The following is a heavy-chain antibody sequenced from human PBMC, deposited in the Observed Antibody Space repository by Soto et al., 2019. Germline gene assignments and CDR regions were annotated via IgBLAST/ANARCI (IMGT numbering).Heavy chain of an antibody. V-gene: IGHV5-10-1*01. J-gene: IGHJ4*02. D-gene: IGHD5-12*01. CDR1: GYSFTGYW. Sequence: GESLKICCKGSGYSFTGYWISWVRQMPGKGLGWMGRIDPSDSYTNYSPSFQGHVTISADKSISTAYLQWSSLKASDTAMYYCASQPLHSGYSDWGQGALVTVSS. CDR3: ASQPLHSGYSD. CDR2: IDPSDSYT.